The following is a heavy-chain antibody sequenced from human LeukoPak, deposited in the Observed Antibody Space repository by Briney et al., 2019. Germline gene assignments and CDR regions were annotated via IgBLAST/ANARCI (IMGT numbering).Heavy chain of an antibody. CDR1: GFTFSSYG. CDR3: AKRAYYYDSSGLDY. Sequence: AGGSLRLSCGASGFTFSSYGMHWVRQAPGKGLEWVAFIRYDGSNKYYADSVKGRFTISRDNSKNTLYLQMNSLRAEDTAVYYYAKRAYYYDSSGLDYWGQGTLVTVSS. D-gene: IGHD3-22*01. CDR2: IRYDGSNK. V-gene: IGHV3-30*02. J-gene: IGHJ4*02.